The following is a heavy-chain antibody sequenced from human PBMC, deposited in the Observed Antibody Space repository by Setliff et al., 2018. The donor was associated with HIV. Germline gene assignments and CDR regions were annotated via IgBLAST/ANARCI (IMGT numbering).Heavy chain of an antibody. CDR1: GASISSYY. D-gene: IGHD2-15*01. CDR2: ISPTGNT. J-gene: IGHJ5*02. CDR3: ARGGASSKYLDP. Sequence: SETLSLTCSVSGASISSYYGSWIRQPPGKGLEWIGYISPTGNTNYNPSLKSRVTLSVDTSKNQFSLSLTSVTGADTAVYYCARGGASSKYLDPWGQGTLVTVSS. V-gene: IGHV4-59*01.